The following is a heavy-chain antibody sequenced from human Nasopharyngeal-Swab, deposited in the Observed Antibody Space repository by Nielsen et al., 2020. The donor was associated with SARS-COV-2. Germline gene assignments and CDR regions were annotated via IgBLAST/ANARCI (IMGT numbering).Heavy chain of an antibody. D-gene: IGHD2-8*01. J-gene: IGHJ1*01. CDR1: GFIVSSTY. CDR2: TEIGGIT. Sequence: GESLKISCAVSGFIVSSTYMSWVRQAPRKGLEWVSVTEIGGITHYADSVKGRFTISRDSSTNTLYLQMNSLRVEDTAVYYCARDLGGGYCTTINCLGSWGQGTLVTVSS. V-gene: IGHV3-53*01. CDR3: ARDLGGGYCTTINCLGS.